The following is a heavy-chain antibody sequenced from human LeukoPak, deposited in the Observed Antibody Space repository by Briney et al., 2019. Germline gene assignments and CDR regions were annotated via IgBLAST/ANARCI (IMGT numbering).Heavy chain of an antibody. CDR2: ISGSGGST. D-gene: IGHD6-19*01. Sequence: PGGSLRLSCAASGFTLSSYAMSWVRQAPGKGLEWVSGISGSGGSTYYADSVKGRFTISRDNSKNTLYLQMNSLRAEDTAVYYCAKVGSGWYYFDYWGQGTLVTVSS. J-gene: IGHJ4*02. CDR3: AKVGSGWYYFDY. CDR1: GFTLSSYA. V-gene: IGHV3-23*01.